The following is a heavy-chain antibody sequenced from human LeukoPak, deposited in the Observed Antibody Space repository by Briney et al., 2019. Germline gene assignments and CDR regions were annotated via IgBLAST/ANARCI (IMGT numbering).Heavy chain of an antibody. D-gene: IGHD3-10*01. CDR1: GGSISSGSYY. J-gene: IGHJ6*04. CDR3: ARVGYYGSGRGMDV. V-gene: IGHV4-61*02. Sequence: SETLSLTCTVSGGSISSGSYYWSWIRQPAGKGLEWIGRIYTSGSTNYNPSLKSRVTISVDTSKNQFSLKLSSVTAADTAVYYCARVGYYGSGRGMDVWGKGTTATISS. CDR2: IYTSGST.